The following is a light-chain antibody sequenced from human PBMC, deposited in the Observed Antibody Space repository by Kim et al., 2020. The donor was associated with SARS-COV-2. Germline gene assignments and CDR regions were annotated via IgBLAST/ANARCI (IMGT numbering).Light chain of an antibody. CDR1: SGNIASNY. V-gene: IGLV6-57*04. J-gene: IGLJ3*02. CDR2: EDT. CDR3: QSYDNTNQV. Sequence: NFMLTQPHSVSESPGKTVTISCTRSSGNIASNYMQWYQQRPGSAPTIVIYEDTQRPSGVPDWFSGSIDSSSNSASLTISGLKTEDEADYYCQSYDNTNQVFGGGTQLTVL.